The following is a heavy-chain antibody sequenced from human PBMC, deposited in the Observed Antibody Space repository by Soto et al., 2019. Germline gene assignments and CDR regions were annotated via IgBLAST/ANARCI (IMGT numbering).Heavy chain of an antibody. CDR2: ISGSGIST. CDR3: VKPPVITASYYYYDMDV. V-gene: IGHV3-23*01. J-gene: IGHJ6*02. CDR1: GFSFRTYD. Sequence: QLLESGGGLVQSGGSLRLSCTASGFSFRTYDVTWVRQAPKKGLEWVSSISGSGISTYYTDSVKGRFTISRDNSKNTVFLQMNSLRDEDTAVYYCVKPPVITASYYYYDMDVWGQGTTVTVSS. D-gene: IGHD4-4*01.